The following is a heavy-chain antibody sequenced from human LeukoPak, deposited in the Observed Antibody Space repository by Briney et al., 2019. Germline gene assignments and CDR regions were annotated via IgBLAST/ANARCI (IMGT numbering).Heavy chain of an antibody. Sequence: GASVKVSCKVSGYTLTELSMHWVRQAPGKGLEWMGGFDPEDGETIYAQKFQGRVTITADTSTTTVYMELSSLRSEDTAVYYCASSPPRIAAAGGGDWGQGTLVTVSS. CDR2: FDPEDGET. CDR3: ASSPPRIAAAGGGD. J-gene: IGHJ4*02. D-gene: IGHD6-13*01. CDR1: GYTLTELS. V-gene: IGHV1-24*01.